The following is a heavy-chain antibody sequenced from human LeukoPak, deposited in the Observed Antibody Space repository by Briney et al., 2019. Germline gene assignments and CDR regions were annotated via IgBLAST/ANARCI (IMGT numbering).Heavy chain of an antibody. V-gene: IGHV3-23*01. Sequence: GGSLRLSCAASGFTFSNYAMSWVRQAPGKGLAWVSGISGSGDKTYYADSVKGRFTISRDNSKNTLYLQMNSLRAEDTAVYYCAKDEDIVVVPAAISYFDYWGQGTLVTVSS. CDR3: AKDEDIVVVPAAISYFDY. CDR2: ISGSGDKT. CDR1: GFTFSNYA. D-gene: IGHD2-2*01. J-gene: IGHJ4*02.